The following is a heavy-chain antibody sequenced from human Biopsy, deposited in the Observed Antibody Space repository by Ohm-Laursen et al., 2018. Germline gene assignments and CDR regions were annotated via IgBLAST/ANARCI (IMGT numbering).Heavy chain of an antibody. J-gene: IGHJ6*02. V-gene: IGHV4-34*01. CDR1: GESFNGYY. D-gene: IGHD3-22*01. CDR2: INHSGGT. Sequence: GTLSLTCAVYGESFNGYYWSWIRQTPGKGLEWIGEINHSGGTNYNPSLKSRVTISVDTSKNQFSLKVRPVTAADTAVYYCVRGVDYYDPYHYYALDVWGQGTTVTVSS. CDR3: VRGVDYYDPYHYYALDV.